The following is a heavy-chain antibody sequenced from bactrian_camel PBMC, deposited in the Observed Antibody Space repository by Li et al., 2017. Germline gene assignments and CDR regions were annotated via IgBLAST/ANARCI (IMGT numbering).Heavy chain of an antibody. CDR1: GYTAATYT. CDR3: GADWDGPGDDDHPCSSFLRY. Sequence: HVQLVESGGGSVEAGGSLRLSCSASGYTAATYTMGWFRQTPGKAREGVASIYVHGQTTRYASAVRGRFTISQGDGKFTVYLQMNSLNPEDTAMYYCGADWDGPGDDDHPCSSFLRYWGQGTQVTVS. D-gene: IGHD4*01. V-gene: IGHV3-3*01. J-gene: IGHJ4*01. CDR2: IYVHGQTT.